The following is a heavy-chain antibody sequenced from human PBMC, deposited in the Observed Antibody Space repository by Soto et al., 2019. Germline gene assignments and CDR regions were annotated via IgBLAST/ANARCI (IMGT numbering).Heavy chain of an antibody. CDR2: ISSSSSTI. D-gene: IGHD1-26*01. J-gene: IGHJ6*02. CDR1: GFTFSSYI. Sequence: PVGVLGPFCAAPGFTFSSYIMKWFRPAPGKGGGGGLYISSSSSTIYYADSVKGRFTISRDNSKNTLYLQMNSLRAEDTAVYYCAKDVVLGATTGLGDYYYYYGMDVWGQGTTVTVSS. V-gene: IGHV3-48*01. CDR3: AKDVVLGATTGLGDYYYYYGMDV.